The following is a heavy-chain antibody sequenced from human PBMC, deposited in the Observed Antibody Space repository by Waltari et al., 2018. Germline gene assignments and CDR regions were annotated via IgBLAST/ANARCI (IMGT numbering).Heavy chain of an antibody. D-gene: IGHD2-2*01. Sequence: QLQVQESGPGLVKPPETLSLTCTVSGDSITNNLYYWGWIRQPPGKGLEWIGIFYYGWNTYYNPSLKSRVTISVDASKNQFSLEVTSVTAADTAVYYCARFCSNTICYATVDYWGQGTLVTVSS. CDR2: FYYGWNT. J-gene: IGHJ4*02. CDR1: GDSITNNLYY. CDR3: ARFCSNTICYATVDY. V-gene: IGHV4-39*01.